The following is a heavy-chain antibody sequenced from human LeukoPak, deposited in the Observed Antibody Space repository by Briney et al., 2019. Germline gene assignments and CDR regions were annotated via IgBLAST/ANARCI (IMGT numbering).Heavy chain of an antibody. J-gene: IGHJ6*03. V-gene: IGHV3-23*01. CDR2: FGGSGDGT. CDR3: AKVRQGYYYNMDV. Sequence: GGSLRLSCAASGFTFSSYAMIWVRQAPGKGLEWVSGFGGSGDGTYYAGTVKGRFTISRDNSRNMVWLQMNSLSAEDTALYYCAKVRQGYYYNMDVWGKGTTVTVSS. CDR1: GFTFSSYA. D-gene: IGHD6-6*01.